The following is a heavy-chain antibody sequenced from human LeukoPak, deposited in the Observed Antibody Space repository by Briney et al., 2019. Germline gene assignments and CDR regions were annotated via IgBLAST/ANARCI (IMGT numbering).Heavy chain of an antibody. Sequence: SETLSLTCTVSGGSISSYYWSWIRQPPGKGLEWIGYIYYSGSTNYNPSLKSRVTISVDTSKNQFSLKLSSVTAADTAVYYCARELYTGSDDAFDIWGQGTMVTVSS. CDR3: ARELYTGSDDAFDI. J-gene: IGHJ3*02. V-gene: IGHV4-59*01. CDR2: IYYSGST. D-gene: IGHD1-26*01. CDR1: GGSISSYY.